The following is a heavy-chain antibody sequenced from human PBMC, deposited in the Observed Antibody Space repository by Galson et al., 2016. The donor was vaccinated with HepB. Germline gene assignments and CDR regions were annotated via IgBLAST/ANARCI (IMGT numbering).Heavy chain of an antibody. J-gene: IGHJ4*02. CDR2: ISGSGGST. CDR1: GFTFSSYA. D-gene: IGHD3-22*01. V-gene: IGHV3-23*01. Sequence: SLRLSCAASGFTFSSYAMSWVRQAPGKGLEWVSVISGSGGSTYYADSVKGRFTISRDNSKNTLYLQMNSLRAEETAVYYCAKDLYYYDSSGQSFFDYWGQGTQVTVSS. CDR3: AKDLYYYDSSGQSFFDY.